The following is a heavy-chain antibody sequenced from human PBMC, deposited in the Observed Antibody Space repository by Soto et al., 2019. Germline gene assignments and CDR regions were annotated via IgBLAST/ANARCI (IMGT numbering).Heavy chain of an antibody. V-gene: IGHV3-74*01. J-gene: IGHJ4*02. Sequence: PGGSLRLSCAASGFTFSTYWMHWVRQAPGKGLVWVSRIKTDGSVTTYADSVKGRFTISRDNAKNTLYLQMNTLRAEGTAVYYCARDLGGSHDYWGRGTMVTVYS. D-gene: IGHD3-16*01. CDR2: IKTDGSVT. CDR3: ARDLGGSHDY. CDR1: GFTFSTYW.